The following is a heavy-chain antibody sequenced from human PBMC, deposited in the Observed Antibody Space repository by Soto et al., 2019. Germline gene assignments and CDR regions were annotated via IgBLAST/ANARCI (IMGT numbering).Heavy chain of an antibody. D-gene: IGHD6-6*01. Sequence: QVQLQQCGAGLLKPSETLSLTCAVYGGSFSGYYWSWIRQPPGKGLDWIGEINHSGSTNYNPSLTSRVTISVDTSKNQCSLRLSAVTAEDTAVYYCAREFEYSSSSGGDYFCYYMDFWGTGTTVTVSS. CDR2: INHSGST. CDR3: AREFEYSSSSGGDYFCYYMDF. V-gene: IGHV4-34*01. J-gene: IGHJ6*03. CDR1: GGSFSGYY.